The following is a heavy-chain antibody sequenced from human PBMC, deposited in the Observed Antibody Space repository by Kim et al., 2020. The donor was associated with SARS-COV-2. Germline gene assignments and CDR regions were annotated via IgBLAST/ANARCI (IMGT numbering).Heavy chain of an antibody. CDR3: AKDLELRWYNTPGDY. J-gene: IGHJ4*02. V-gene: IGHV3-23*01. D-gene: IGHD1-7*01. Sequence: ATVTGRFTISRDNSKHPLYRQMNSLTAEDTAVYYCAKDLELRWYNTPGDYWGQGTLVTVSS.